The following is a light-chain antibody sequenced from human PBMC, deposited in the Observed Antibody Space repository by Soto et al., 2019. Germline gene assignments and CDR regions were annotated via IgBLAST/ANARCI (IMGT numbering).Light chain of an antibody. V-gene: IGKV4-1*01. CDR2: WAS. CDR3: QKDYSTPH. J-gene: IGKJ2*01. Sequence: DIVMTQSPDSLAVSLGERATINCKSSQSVLYSSNNKNYLAWYQQKPGQPPKVLIHWASTQESGVPDRFSGSGYGTDFNLTISSLQAEDVAVYYCQKDYSTPHFGQGTKLEIK. CDR1: QSVLYSSNNKNY.